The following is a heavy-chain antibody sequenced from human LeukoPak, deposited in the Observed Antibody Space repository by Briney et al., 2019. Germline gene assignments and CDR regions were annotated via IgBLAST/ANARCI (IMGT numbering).Heavy chain of an antibody. J-gene: IGHJ4*02. V-gene: IGHV1-18*01. Sequence: ASVKISCKASGYVFSSFGVCWVRQAPGQGLEWMGWSSAYIGNTNYAQKFQGRLTMTTDASMSTAYMELSRLRSDDTAVYYCARDHWEGDYKFRQEEYYFDYWGQGTLVTVSS. CDR2: SSAYIGNT. CDR1: GYVFSSFG. D-gene: IGHD4-17*01. CDR3: ARDHWEGDYKFRQEEYYFDY.